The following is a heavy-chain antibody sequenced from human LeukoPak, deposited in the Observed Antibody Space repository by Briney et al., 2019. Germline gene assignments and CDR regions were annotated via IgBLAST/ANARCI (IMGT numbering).Heavy chain of an antibody. CDR1: GGSISSSSYY. Sequence: PSETLSLTCTVSGGSISSSSYYWGWIRQPPGKGLEWIGSIYYSGSTYYNPSLKSRVTISVDTSKNQFSLKLSSVTAADTAVYYYARDRLGYGGNSHWFDPWGQGTLVTVSS. D-gene: IGHD4-23*01. CDR3: ARDRLGYGGNSHWFDP. V-gene: IGHV4-39*07. J-gene: IGHJ5*02. CDR2: IYYSGST.